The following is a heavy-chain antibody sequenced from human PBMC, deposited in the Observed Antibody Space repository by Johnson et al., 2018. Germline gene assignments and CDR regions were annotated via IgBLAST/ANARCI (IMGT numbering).Heavy chain of an antibody. CDR2: IWYDGSNK. D-gene: IGHD2-2*01. V-gene: IGHV3-33*01. CDR1: GFTFSSYG. Sequence: QVQLVESGGGVVQPGRSLRLSCAASGFTFSSYGMHWVRQAPGKGLEWVAVIWYDGSNKYYADSVKGRFTISRDNSKNTLYLQMNSLRAEDTAVYYCAREAPWPAAIPTYGMDVWGQGTTVTVSS. CDR3: AREAPWPAAIPTYGMDV. J-gene: IGHJ6*02.